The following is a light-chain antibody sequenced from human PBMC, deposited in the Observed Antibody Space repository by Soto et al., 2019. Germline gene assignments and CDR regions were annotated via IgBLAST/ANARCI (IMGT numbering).Light chain of an antibody. J-gene: IGKJ3*01. CDR3: QQYNNWPLT. Sequence: EIVMTQSPATLSVSPGERATLSCRASQSVSSDLAWYQQKPGQAPRLLIYGASTRATGIPARFSGSGSGTEFTLTISSLQSEAFAVYYCQQYNNWPLTFGPGTKVDIK. CDR2: GAS. CDR1: QSVSSD. V-gene: IGKV3-15*01.